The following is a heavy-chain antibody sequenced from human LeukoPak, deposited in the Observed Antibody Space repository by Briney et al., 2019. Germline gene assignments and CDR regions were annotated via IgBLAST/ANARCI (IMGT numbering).Heavy chain of an antibody. J-gene: IGHJ4*02. CDR3: ARGARYSSLDYFDY. CDR1: GFTVSSNY. V-gene: IGHV3-53*01. CDR2: IYSGGST. D-gene: IGHD6-13*01. Sequence: PGGSLRLSCAASGFTVSSNYMSWVRQAPGKGLEWVSVIYSGGSTYYADSVKGRFTISRDNSKNTLYLQMNSLRAEDTAVYYCARGARYSSLDYFDYWGQGTLVTVSS.